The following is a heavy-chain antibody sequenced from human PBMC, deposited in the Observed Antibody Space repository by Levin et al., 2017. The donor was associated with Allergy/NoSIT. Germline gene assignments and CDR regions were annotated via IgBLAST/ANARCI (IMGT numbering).Heavy chain of an antibody. V-gene: IGHV3-9*01. CDR1: GFTFNDYA. CDR3: AKVGGFCAGGSCYDY. CDR2: ITWSSDSL. Sequence: GGSRRLSCTASGFTFNDYAMHWVRQPPGKGLEWVSGITWSSDSLDYADSVKGRFTISRDNAKNSLYLQMNGLRAEDSALYFCAKVGGFCAGGSCYDYWGQGTLVTVSS. J-gene: IGHJ4*02. D-gene: IGHD2-15*01.